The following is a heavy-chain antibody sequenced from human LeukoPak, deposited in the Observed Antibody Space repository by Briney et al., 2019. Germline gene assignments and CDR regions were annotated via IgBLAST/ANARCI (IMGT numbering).Heavy chain of an antibody. CDR1: GGSFSGYY. Sequence: PSETLSLTCAVYGGSFSGYYWSWIRQPPGKGLEWIGEINHSGSTNYNPSPKSRVTISVDTSKNHFSLKLSSVTAADTAVYYCARGRRNDYVWGSYRSGYFDYWGQGTLVTVSS. V-gene: IGHV4-34*01. J-gene: IGHJ4*02. D-gene: IGHD3-16*02. CDR3: ARGRRNDYVWGSYRSGYFDY. CDR2: INHSGST.